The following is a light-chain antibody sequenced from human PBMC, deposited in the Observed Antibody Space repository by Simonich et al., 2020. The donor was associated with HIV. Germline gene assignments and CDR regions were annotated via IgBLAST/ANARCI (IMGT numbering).Light chain of an antibody. Sequence: QSVLTQPPSVSGAPGQRVTISCTGSSSNIGAGYDVHWYQQIPGTAPKLLTYGNSNRPSGVPDRFSGAKSGTSASLAITGLQAEDEADYYCQSYDSSLSGSVFGGGTKLTVL. CDR2: GNS. CDR1: SSNIGAGYD. J-gene: IGLJ2*01. V-gene: IGLV1-40*01. CDR3: QSYDSSLSGSV.